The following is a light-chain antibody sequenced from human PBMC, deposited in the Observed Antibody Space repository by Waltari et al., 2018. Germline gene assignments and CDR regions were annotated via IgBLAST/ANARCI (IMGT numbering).Light chain of an antibody. V-gene: IGKV4-1*01. CDR1: QSVLSSSNNKNY. J-gene: IGKJ1*01. CDR2: WSS. CDR3: LQYYNTPQT. Sequence: DIVMTQSPDSLAVSLGERATINLKSSQSVLSSSNNKNYLAWFQQSPGQPPKLLIYWSSTRESGVPDRFSASGSGTDFTLTISSLQAEDVAVYYCLQYYNTPQTFGQGTRVEIK.